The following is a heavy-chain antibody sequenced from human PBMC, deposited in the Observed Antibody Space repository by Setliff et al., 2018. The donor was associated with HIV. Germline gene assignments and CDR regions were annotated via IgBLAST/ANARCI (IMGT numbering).Heavy chain of an antibody. CDR3: VRVASGYDYGWLDP. V-gene: IGHV3-74*01. J-gene: IGHJ5*02. CDR2: IDSDGYDR. CDR1: GFTFSGYW. Sequence: PGGSLRLSCAASGFTFSGYWMHWVRQAPGKGLVWVSRIDSDGYDRDYADSVKGRFTISRDNAKNTLYLYMYSLRAEDTAVYYCVRVASGYDYGWLDPWGQGTLVTVSS. D-gene: IGHD5-12*01.